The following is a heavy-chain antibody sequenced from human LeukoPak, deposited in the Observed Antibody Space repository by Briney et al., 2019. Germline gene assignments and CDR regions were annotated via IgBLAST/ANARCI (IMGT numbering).Heavy chain of an antibody. D-gene: IGHD5-12*01. Sequence: GRSLRLSCAASGFTFSSYGMHWVRQAPGKGLEWVAVISYDGSNKYYADSVKGRFTISRDNSKNTLYLQMNSLRAEDTAVYYCAKNNGSGDTNWFDPWGQGTLVTVSS. CDR1: GFTFSSYG. CDR3: AKNNGSGDTNWFDP. J-gene: IGHJ5*02. V-gene: IGHV3-30*18. CDR2: ISYDGSNK.